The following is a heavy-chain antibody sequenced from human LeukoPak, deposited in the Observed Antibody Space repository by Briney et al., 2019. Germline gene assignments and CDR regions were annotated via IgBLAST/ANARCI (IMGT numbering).Heavy chain of an antibody. D-gene: IGHD6-19*01. CDR1: GFTFSDYY. V-gene: IGHV3-11*04. Sequence: GGSLRLSCTASGFTFSDYYMSWIRQAPGKGLEWVSFINSDTTMYYADSVKGRFTISRDNAKNSLYLQMNSLRAEDTAVYFCARDYCGSSSGCIRYSDHWGQGTLVTVSS. CDR2: INSDTTM. CDR3: ARDYCGSSSGCIRYSDH. J-gene: IGHJ4*02.